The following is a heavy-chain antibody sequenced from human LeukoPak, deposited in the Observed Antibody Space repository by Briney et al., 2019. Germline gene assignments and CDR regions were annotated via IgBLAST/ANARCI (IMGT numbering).Heavy chain of an antibody. V-gene: IGHV4-59*08. D-gene: IGHD3-16*01. J-gene: IGHJ6*02. CDR3: ARVALRDRAFGCDCYYGMAV. CDR2: ISYRGSM. CDR1: VDSISSYY. Sequence: PSETLSLPRTVSVDSISSYYSSCIPPPPAKGLEWIGYISYRGSMNYIPSRKSRVTISVDESKNQFSLKLTSVTAADTAVYLCARVALRDRAFGCDCYYGMAVWGRGTTATVS.